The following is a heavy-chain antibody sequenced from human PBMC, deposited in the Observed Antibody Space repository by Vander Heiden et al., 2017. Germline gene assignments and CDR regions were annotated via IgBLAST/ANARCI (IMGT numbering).Heavy chain of an antibody. Sequence: EVQLVESGGGLVQPGGSLRLSCAASGFTFSDHYMDWVRQAPGTGLEWVGRTRNKANSYTTEYAASVKGRFTISRDDSKNSLYLQMNSLKTEDTAVYYCARTSYDTQFSMDVWGQGTTVTVSS. D-gene: IGHD3-22*01. CDR2: TRNKANSYTT. CDR1: GFTFSDHY. CDR3: ARTSYDTQFSMDV. V-gene: IGHV3-72*01. J-gene: IGHJ6*02.